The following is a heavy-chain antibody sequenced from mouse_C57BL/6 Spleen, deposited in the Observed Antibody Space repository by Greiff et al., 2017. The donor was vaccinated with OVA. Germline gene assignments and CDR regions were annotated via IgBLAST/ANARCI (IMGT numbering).Heavy chain of an antibody. CDR3: ARAVVRYFDV. D-gene: IGHD1-1*01. Sequence: QVQLKQSGPELVKPGASVKISCKASGYAFSSSWMNWVKQRPGKGLEWIGRIYPGDGDTNYNGKFKGKATLTADKSSSTAYMQLSSLTSEDSAVYFCARAVVRYFDVWGTGTTVTVSS. CDR1: GYAFSSSW. J-gene: IGHJ1*03. V-gene: IGHV1-82*01. CDR2: IYPGDGDT.